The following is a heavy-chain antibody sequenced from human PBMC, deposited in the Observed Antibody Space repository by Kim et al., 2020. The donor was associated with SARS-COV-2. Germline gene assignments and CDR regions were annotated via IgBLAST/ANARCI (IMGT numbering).Heavy chain of an antibody. Sequence: GGSLRLSCAASGFTFSSYWMHWVRQAPGKGLVWVSRINSDGRDIKYADFLKGRFTTTRDNAKNTLYLQMNSLTVEDTAVYYCTKGGCSATSCLDYWGQGTLVTVSS. V-gene: IGHV3-74*03. D-gene: IGHD2-2*01. CDR1: GFTFSSYW. J-gene: IGHJ4*02. CDR3: TKGGCSATSCLDY. CDR2: INSDGRDI.